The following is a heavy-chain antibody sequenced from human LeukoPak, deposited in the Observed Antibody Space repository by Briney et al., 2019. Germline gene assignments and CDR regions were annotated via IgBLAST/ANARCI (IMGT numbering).Heavy chain of an antibody. D-gene: IGHD5-24*01. CDR3: AREGEMGLCYMDV. J-gene: IGHJ6*03. CDR2: INPNSGGT. Sequence: ASVKVSCKASGYTFTCYYMHWVRQAPGQGLEWMGWINPNSGGTNYAQKFQGRVTMTRDTSVGTAYMELSRLRSDDTDVYYCAREGEMGLCYMDVWGKGTTVTVSS. CDR1: GYTFTCYY. V-gene: IGHV1-2*02.